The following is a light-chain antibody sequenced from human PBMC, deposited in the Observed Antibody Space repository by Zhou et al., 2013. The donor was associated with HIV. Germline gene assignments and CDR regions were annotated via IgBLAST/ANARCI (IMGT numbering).Light chain of an antibody. V-gene: IGKV1-39*01. CDR2: HGS. Sequence: DIQMTQSPSSLSAAVGDRVTITCRASQRIENYLSWYQHKSGTAPKLLIYHGSSLERGVPSRFSGGGSGLDFTLTINSLQPEDFATYYCQQSYTSPFTFGPGTTVDI. J-gene: IGKJ3*01. CDR1: QRIENY. CDR3: QQSYTSPFT.